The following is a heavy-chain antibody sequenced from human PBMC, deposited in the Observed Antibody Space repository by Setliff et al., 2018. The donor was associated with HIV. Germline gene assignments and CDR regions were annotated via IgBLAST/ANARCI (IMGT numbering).Heavy chain of an antibody. Sequence: PSETLSLTCTVSGYSISSGYYWGWIRQPPGKGLEWIGSIYYSGSTYYNPSLKSRVTISVDTSKNQFSLKLSSVTAADTAVYYCARGLEYYYDSSGPYPTNWFDPWGQGTLVTVSS. CDR2: IYYSGST. V-gene: IGHV4-38-2*02. D-gene: IGHD3-22*01. CDR1: GYSISSGYY. CDR3: ARGLEYYYDSSGPYPTNWFDP. J-gene: IGHJ5*02.